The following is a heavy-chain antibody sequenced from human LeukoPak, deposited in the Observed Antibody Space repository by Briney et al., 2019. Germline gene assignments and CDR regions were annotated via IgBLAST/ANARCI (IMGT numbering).Heavy chain of an antibody. CDR1: GFSFSNHG. CDR3: ARQHTAWFVDY. D-gene: IGHD3-10*01. J-gene: IGHJ4*02. CDR2: VSASGAST. V-gene: IGHV3-23*01. Sequence: GGSLRLSCAASGFSFSNHGMSWVRQAPGKGLEWVSGVSASGASTYSEDSVKGRFIISRDNSKNTVFLQMNSLRAEDTAEYYCARQHTAWFVDYWGQGILVTVSS.